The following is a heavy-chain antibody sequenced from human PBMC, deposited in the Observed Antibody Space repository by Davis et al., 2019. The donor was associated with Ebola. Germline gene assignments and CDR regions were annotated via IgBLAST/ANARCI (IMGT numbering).Heavy chain of an antibody. CDR1: NGSLSGFF. CDR2: IRPGGST. Sequence: SETLSLTCGVYNGSLSGFFWSWIRQPPGKGLEWLGEIRPGGSTNYSPSLKKRLTMSMDTSKNQVSLKLKSVTAADSAVYYCARTALTSVSDSGLGYNYFGPWGQGTLVTVSS. CDR3: ARTALTSVSDSGLGYNYFGP. D-gene: IGHD4-17*01. V-gene: IGHV4-34*01. J-gene: IGHJ5*02.